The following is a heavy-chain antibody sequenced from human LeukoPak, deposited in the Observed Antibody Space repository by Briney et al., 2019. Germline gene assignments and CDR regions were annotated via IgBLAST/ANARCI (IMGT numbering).Heavy chain of an antibody. CDR3: ARVGGDCSWCYYYYMDV. D-gene: IGHD2-21*02. CDR2: IYYSGST. Sequence: SETLSLTCTVSGGSISSSSYYWGWIRQPPGKGLEWIGSIYYSGSTYYNPSLKSRVTISVDTSKNQFSLKLSSVTAADTAVYYCARVGGDCSWCYYYYMDVWGKGTTVTVSS. CDR1: GGSISSSSYY. V-gene: IGHV4-39*07. J-gene: IGHJ6*03.